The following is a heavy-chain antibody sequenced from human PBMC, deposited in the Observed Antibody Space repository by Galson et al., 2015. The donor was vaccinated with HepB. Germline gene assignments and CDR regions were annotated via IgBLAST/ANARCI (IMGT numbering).Heavy chain of an antibody. V-gene: IGHV1-3*01. D-gene: IGHD6-19*01. CDR3: ARAGYSSGWYVGY. Sequence: SVKVSCKASGYTFTSYYMHWVRQAPGQRLEWMGWINAGNGNTKYSQKFQGRVTITRDTSASTAYMELSSLRSEDTAVYYCARAGYSSGWYVGYWGQGTLVTVSS. CDR1: GYTFTSYY. J-gene: IGHJ4*02. CDR2: INAGNGNT.